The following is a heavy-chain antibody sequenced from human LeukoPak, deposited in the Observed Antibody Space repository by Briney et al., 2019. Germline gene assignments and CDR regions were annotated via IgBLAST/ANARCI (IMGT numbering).Heavy chain of an antibody. CDR1: GFTFNDYY. J-gene: IGHJ1*01. CDR3: ASLTYYFDSSGYYPGYFQH. Sequence: GGSLRLSCAASGFTFNDYYMSWIRQAPGEGLEWVSYISGSSGYTEYADSVKGRFTISRDNAKNSLYLQMNSLRAEDTAVYYCASLTYYFDSSGYYPGYFQHWGQGTLVTVSS. D-gene: IGHD3-22*01. V-gene: IGHV3-11*03. CDR2: ISGSSGYT.